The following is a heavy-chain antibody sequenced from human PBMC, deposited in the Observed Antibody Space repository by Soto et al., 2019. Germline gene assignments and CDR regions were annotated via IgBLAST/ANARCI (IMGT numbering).Heavy chain of an antibody. V-gene: IGHV4-59*01. Sequence: LSLTCTVSGGSISSYYWSWIRQPPGKGLEWIGYIYYSGSTNYNPSLKSRVTISVDTSKNQFSLKLSSVTAADTAVYYCARDDSSSWGWFDPWGQGTLVTVSS. CDR1: GGSISSYY. CDR3: ARDDSSSWGWFDP. CDR2: IYYSGST. J-gene: IGHJ5*02. D-gene: IGHD6-13*01.